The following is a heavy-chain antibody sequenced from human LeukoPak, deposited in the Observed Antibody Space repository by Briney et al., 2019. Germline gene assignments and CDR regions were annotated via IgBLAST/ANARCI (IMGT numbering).Heavy chain of an antibody. D-gene: IGHD1-26*01. Sequence: GGSLRLSCAASRFTLSNYGMYWVRQAPGKGLEWVALISYDGQTKYYADSVKGRFTISRHNSENTLYLQMNSLRIEDTAVYYCAKPGATRRDFYYYGMDVWGQGTTVTVSS. CDR3: AKPGATRRDFYYYGMDV. V-gene: IGHV3-30*18. CDR1: RFTLSNYG. CDR2: ISYDGQTK. J-gene: IGHJ6*02.